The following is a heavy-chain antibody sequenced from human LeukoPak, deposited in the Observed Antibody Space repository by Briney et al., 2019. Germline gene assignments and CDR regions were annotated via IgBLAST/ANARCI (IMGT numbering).Heavy chain of an antibody. CDR2: IYTSGST. CDR3: AREDSYENWFDP. V-gene: IGHV4-61*02. J-gene: IGHJ5*02. Sequence: SQTLSLPCTVWGGSISRGSYYGRWIRQPAERGLEWIGRIYTSGSTNYNPSLKSRVTISVDKSKNQFSLKLSSVTAADTAVYYCAREDSYENWFDPWGQGTLVTVSS. CDR1: GGSISRGSYY. D-gene: IGHD5-18*01.